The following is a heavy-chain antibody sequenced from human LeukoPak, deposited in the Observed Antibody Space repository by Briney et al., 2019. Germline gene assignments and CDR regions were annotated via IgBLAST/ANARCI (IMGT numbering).Heavy chain of an antibody. CDR1: GGSFSGYY. Sequence: SETLPLTCAVYGGSFSGYYWSWIRQPPGKGLEWIGEINHSGSTNYNPSLKSRVTISVDTSKNQFSLKLSSVTAADTAVYYCARCGRKYYDFWSGYSETNWFDPWGQGTLVTVSS. D-gene: IGHD3-3*01. J-gene: IGHJ5*02. V-gene: IGHV4-34*01. CDR3: ARCGRKYYDFWSGYSETNWFDP. CDR2: INHSGST.